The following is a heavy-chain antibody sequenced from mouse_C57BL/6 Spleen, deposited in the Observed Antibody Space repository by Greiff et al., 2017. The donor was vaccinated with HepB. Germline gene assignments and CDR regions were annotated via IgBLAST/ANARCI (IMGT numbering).Heavy chain of an antibody. CDR2: ISSGSSTI. J-gene: IGHJ4*01. CDR3: ARPGHGNYGDYYAMDY. CDR1: GFTFSDYG. D-gene: IGHD2-1*01. Sequence: EVKLMESGGGLVKPGGSLKLSCAASGFTFSDYGMHWVRQAPEKGLEWVAYISSGSSTIYYADTVKGRFTISTDNAKNTLFLQMTSLRSEDTAMYYCARPGHGNYGDYYAMDYWGQGTSVTVSS. V-gene: IGHV5-17*01.